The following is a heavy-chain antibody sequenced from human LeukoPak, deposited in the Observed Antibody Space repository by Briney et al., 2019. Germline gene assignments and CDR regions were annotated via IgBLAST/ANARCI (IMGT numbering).Heavy chain of an antibody. J-gene: IGHJ3*02. CDR2: IKSKTDGGTT. V-gene: IGHV3-15*01. D-gene: IGHD1-26*01. CDR1: GFTFSSYG. CDR3: TTVGATTLLYAFDI. Sequence: GGTLRLSCAASGFTFSSYGMSWVRQAPGKGLEWVGRIKSKTDGGTTDYAAPVKGRFTISRDDSKNTLYLQMNSLKTEDTAVYYCTTVGATTLLYAFDIWGQGTMVTVSS.